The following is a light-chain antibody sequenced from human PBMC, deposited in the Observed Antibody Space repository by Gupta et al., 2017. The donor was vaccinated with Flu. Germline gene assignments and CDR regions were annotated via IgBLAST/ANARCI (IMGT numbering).Light chain of an antibody. CDR1: QSVSRN. J-gene: IGKJ2*01. CDR2: GAS. Sequence: VMTQSPATLSMSPGERATLSCRASQSVSRNLAWYQQKPGQAPRLLIYGASTRATGIPARFSGSGSGTEFTLTISSLQSEDFAVYYCQQYNNWPPMYTFGQGTKLEIK. V-gene: IGKV3-15*01. CDR3: QQYNNWPPMYT.